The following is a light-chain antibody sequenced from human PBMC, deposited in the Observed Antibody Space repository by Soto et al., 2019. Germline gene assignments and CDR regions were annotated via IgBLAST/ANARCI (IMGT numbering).Light chain of an antibody. CDR2: DAS. CDR1: QGIRNE. V-gene: IGKV1-17*01. Sequence: DIQMTQSPSSLSASVGDRVTITCRASQGIRNELGWYQQKPGKAPKRLIYDASILQGGVPSRFSGSGSGTEFTLTISSLQPEDFAIYSCLQHYSYPWTFGQGTKVEVK. CDR3: LQHYSYPWT. J-gene: IGKJ1*01.